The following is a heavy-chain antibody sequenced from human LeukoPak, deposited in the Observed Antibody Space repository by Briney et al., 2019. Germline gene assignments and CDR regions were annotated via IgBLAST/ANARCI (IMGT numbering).Heavy chain of an antibody. CDR1: RFTFSRYW. J-gene: IGHJ5*02. CDR3: ARADCSSSTCYLRRSWFDP. Sequence: PGGSLRLSCAASRFTFSRYWMHWVRQAPGKGLVWVSRINSDGISTSYADSVKGRFTISRDNAKNTLYLQMNSLRAEDTAVYYCARADCSSSTCYLRRSWFDPWGQGTLVTVSS. V-gene: IGHV3-74*01. D-gene: IGHD2-2*01. CDR2: INSDGIST.